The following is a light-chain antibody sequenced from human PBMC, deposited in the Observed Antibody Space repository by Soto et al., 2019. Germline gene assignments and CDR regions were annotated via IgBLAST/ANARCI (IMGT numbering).Light chain of an antibody. V-gene: IGKV4-1*01. CDR3: QQYSSNPQT. J-gene: IGKJ2*01. CDR1: QSLLDSSNNKNS. Sequence: DIVLTQSPDSLAVSLGERATIKCMSSQSLLDSSNNKNSLAWYQQKPGQPPTLLIYWASTRESGVPVRFGGGGSGTDFTLTITSLQAEDVAVYYCQQYSSNPQTFGQGTKLEIK. CDR2: WAS.